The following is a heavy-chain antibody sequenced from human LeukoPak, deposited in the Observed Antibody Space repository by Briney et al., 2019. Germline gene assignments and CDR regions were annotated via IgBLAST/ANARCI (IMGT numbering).Heavy chain of an antibody. V-gene: IGHV4-34*01. CDR2: INHSGST. Sequence: SETLSLTCAVYGGSFSGYYWSWIRQPPGKGLEWIGEINHSGSTNYNPSLMSRVTISVDTSKKQFSLKLSSVTAADTAVYYCAKLGTRSDYWGQGTPVTVSS. CDR1: GGSFSGYY. D-gene: IGHD3-16*01. CDR3: AKLGTRSDY. J-gene: IGHJ4*02.